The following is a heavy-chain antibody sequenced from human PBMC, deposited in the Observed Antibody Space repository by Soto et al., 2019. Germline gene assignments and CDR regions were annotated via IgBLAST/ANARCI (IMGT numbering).Heavy chain of an antibody. CDR1: GFTFSSYA. CDR3: AKDSFRGLVTTIDH. Sequence: PGGSLRLSCAASGFTFSSYAMSWVRQAPGKGLEWVSAISGSGGSTYYADSVKGRFTISRDNSKNTLYLQMNSLRAEDTAVYYCAKDSFRGLVTTIDHWRQGTLVIASS. J-gene: IGHJ4*02. CDR2: ISGSGGST. D-gene: IGHD4-17*01. V-gene: IGHV3-23*01.